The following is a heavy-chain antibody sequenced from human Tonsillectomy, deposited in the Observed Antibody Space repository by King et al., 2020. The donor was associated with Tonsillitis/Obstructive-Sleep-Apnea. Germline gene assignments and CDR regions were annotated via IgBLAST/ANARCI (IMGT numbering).Heavy chain of an antibody. V-gene: IGHV3-30*01. Sequence: QLVQSGGGVVQPGRSLRLSCAASGFTFSTYAMHWVRQAPGKGLEWVAVISYDGSNKYYADSVKGRFTISRDNSKNTLYLQMNSLRAEDTAVYYCARATGGDCSSTSCYSLGYCSGGSCPGAFDIWGQGTMVTVSS. CDR3: ARATGGDCSSTSCYSLGYCSGGSCPGAFDI. D-gene: IGHD2-15*01. CDR1: GFTFSTYA. J-gene: IGHJ3*02. CDR2: ISYDGSNK.